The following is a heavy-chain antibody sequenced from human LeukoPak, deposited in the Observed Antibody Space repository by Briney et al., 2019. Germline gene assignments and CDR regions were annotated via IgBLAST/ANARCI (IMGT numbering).Heavy chain of an antibody. D-gene: IGHD2-2*01. CDR1: GFTFSSYG. CDR2: IKKDESEK. V-gene: IGHV3-7*01. CDR3: ARDKYHSSWQGSNFDY. Sequence: QTGGSLRLSCVASGFTFSSYGLSWFGQVPGRGLGGVANIKKDESEKYYVDSVKGRFTISRDNAKNSVCLQMDSLRDEDTAVYYCARDKYHSSWQGSNFDYWGQGTLVTVSS. J-gene: IGHJ4*02.